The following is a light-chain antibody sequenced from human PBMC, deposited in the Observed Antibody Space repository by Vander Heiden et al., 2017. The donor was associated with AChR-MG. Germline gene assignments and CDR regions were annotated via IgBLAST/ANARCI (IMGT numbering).Light chain of an antibody. CDR3: VAWDDSLTGYV. CDR1: SSNIGSNN. Sequence: QSELTQPPSVSGTPGQRVTISCSGSSSNIGSNNVCWYQHLPGTAPKVLIYRNDQRPSGVPDRISGSKSGTSVSLAISGLRSEDEADYYCVAWDDSLTGYVFGTGTKVTVL. CDR2: RND. J-gene: IGLJ1*01. V-gene: IGLV1-47*01.